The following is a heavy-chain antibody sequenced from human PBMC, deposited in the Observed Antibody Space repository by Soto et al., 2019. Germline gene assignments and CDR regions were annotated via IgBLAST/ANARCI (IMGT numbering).Heavy chain of an antibody. CDR3: ARDHDRVLPGFPPHIVVVPAPD. V-gene: IGHV1-69*04. D-gene: IGHD2-2*01. CDR2: IIPILGIA. Sequence: ASVKVSCKASGYTFSSYAISWVRQAPGQGLEWMGRIIPILGIANYTQKFQGRVTITADKSTSTAYMELRSLRSDDTAVYYCARDHDRVLPGFPPHIVVVPAPDWGQGTLVTVSS. J-gene: IGHJ4*02. CDR1: GYTFSSYA.